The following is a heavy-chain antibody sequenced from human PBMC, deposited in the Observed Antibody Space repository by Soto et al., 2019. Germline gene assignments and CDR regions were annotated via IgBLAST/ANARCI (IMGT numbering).Heavy chain of an antibody. CDR2: IWYDGTKG. J-gene: IGHJ4*02. Sequence: QVQLVECGGGVVQPGLSLRLSCEASGFTFSSYGMHWVRQAPGKGLEWVAIIWYDGTKGYYADSVKGRFTISRDNAKNTLYLQMMSLGAEDTAVYYCARDYSSTGYGLNYWGQGTLVTVSS. D-gene: IGHD6-25*01. V-gene: IGHV3-33*01. CDR3: ARDYSSTGYGLNY. CDR1: GFTFSSYG.